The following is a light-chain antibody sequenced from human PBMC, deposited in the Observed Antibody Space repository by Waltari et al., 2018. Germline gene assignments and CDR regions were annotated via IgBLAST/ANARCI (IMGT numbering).Light chain of an antibody. Sequence: QSVLTQPPSLSGAPGPRVPLPSPWSSPHLRAGYRLPRSQQFPGTAPKLLIYDNTNRPSGVPARFSGSKSGTSASLAITGLQAEDEADYYCQSYDSSLRGFYVFGTGTKVTV. CDR3: QSYDSSLRGFYV. CDR2: DNT. CDR1: SPHLRAGYR. J-gene: IGLJ1*01. V-gene: IGLV1-40*01.